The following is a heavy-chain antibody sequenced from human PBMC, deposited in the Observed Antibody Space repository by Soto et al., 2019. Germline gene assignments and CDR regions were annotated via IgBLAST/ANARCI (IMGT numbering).Heavy chain of an antibody. V-gene: IGHV1-18*01. CDR2: ISAYNGNT. D-gene: IGHD3-22*01. CDR3: ARDQSGGSSCYSKYDF. CDR1: GYTFTSYG. J-gene: IGHJ4*02. Sequence: ASVKVSCKASGYTFTSYGISWVRQAPGQGLEWMGWISAYNGNTNYAQKLQGRVTMTTDTSTSTAYMELRSLRSDDTAVYYCARDQSGGSSCYSKYDFWGQGTLVTVAS.